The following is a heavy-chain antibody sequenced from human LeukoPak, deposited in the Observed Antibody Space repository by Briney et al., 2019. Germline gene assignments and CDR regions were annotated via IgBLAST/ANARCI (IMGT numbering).Heavy chain of an antibody. V-gene: IGHV4-59*07. Sequence: PSDTLSLTCTVSGGSISSYYWSWIRQPPGKGLEWVGYIYYSGRTNYNPSLKSRVTISADTSKNQFSLKLSSVTAADTAVYYCARGESGSYYYYYYYYMDVWGKGTTVTVSS. CDR3: ARGESGSYYYYYYYYMDV. D-gene: IGHD3-10*01. CDR1: GGSISSYY. J-gene: IGHJ6*03. CDR2: IYYSGRT.